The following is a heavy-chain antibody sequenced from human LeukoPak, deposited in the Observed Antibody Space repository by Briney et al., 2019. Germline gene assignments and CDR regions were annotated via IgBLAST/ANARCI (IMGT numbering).Heavy chain of an antibody. CDR3: ARARIQLWLLEFDY. J-gene: IGHJ4*02. CDR1: GFTFSGYW. Sequence: PGGSLRLSCAASGFTFSGYWMSWVRQAPGKGLEWVANIKQDGSEKYYVDSVKGRFTISRDNAKNSLYLQMNSLRAEDTAVYYCARARIQLWLLEFDYWGQGTLVTVSS. V-gene: IGHV3-7*01. D-gene: IGHD5-18*01. CDR2: IKQDGSEK.